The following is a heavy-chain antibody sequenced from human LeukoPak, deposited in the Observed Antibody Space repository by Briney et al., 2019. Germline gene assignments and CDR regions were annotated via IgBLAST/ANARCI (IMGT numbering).Heavy chain of an antibody. V-gene: IGHV3-7*03. CDR1: GFTFSSYW. CDR2: IKQDGSEK. CDR3: ARDLCSGGSCYLIGWFDP. Sequence: GGSLRLSCAASGFTFSSYWMSWVRQAPGKGLEWVANIKQDGSEKYYVDSVKGRFTISRDNAKNSLYLQMNSLRADDTAVYYCARDLCSGGSCYLIGWFDPWGQGTLVTVSS. J-gene: IGHJ5*02. D-gene: IGHD2-15*01.